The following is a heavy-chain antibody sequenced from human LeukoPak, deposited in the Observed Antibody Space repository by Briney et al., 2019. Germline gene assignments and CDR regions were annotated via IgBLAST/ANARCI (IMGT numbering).Heavy chain of an antibody. V-gene: IGHV3-53*01. Sequence: PGGSLRLSCAVSGFTVSSNYMTWVRQAPGKGLEWVSVIYSGGSINYADSVKGRFTISRDISKNTVDLQLNSLRAEDTAVYYCASGKETSMAQGYWGQGTLVTVSS. CDR1: GFTVSSNY. J-gene: IGHJ4*02. D-gene: IGHD5-18*01. CDR3: ASGKETSMAQGY. CDR2: IYSGGSI.